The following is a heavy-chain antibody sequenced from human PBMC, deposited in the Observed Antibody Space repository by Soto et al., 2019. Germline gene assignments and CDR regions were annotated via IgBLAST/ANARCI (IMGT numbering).Heavy chain of an antibody. J-gene: IGHJ5*02. CDR1: GFTFHDFA. CDR2: ISFDGRNE. V-gene: IGHV3-30*18. CDR3: AKARTGYSNWFGP. Sequence: GGSLRLSCAASGFTFHDFAMHWVRQAPGKGLDWVAVISFDGRNEYYADSVQGRFTISRDNSKNVLYLQMNSLTTEDTAVYYCAKARTGYSNWFGPWGQGTLVTVSS. D-gene: IGHD3-9*01.